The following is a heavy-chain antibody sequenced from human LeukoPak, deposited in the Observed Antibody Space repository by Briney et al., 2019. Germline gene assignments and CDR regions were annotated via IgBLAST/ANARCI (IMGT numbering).Heavy chain of an antibody. J-gene: IGHJ4*02. CDR2: INPTSRDT. D-gene: IGHD3-22*01. CDR1: GYTFSDYY. Sequence: GASVKVSCKASGYTFSDYYLQWVRQAPGQGLEWMGWINPTSRDTKYAQKFQGRVTMTRDTTTSTATLELRRPRSDDTAVYYCARVIPHYYDSSLPDYWGQGTLVTVSS. V-gene: IGHV1-2*02. CDR3: ARVIPHYYDSSLPDY.